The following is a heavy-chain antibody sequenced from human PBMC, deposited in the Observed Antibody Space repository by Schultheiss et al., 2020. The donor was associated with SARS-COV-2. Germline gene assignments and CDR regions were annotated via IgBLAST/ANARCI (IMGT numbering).Heavy chain of an antibody. Sequence: GGSLRLSCAASGFTFSSYAMSWVRQAPGKGLEWVSAISGSGSTIYYADSVKGRFTISRDNAKNSLYLQMNSLRAEDTAVYYCAREKMGDYRYFDYWGQGTLVTVSS. CDR1: GFTFSSYA. D-gene: IGHD4-11*01. V-gene: IGHV3-23*01. CDR2: ISGSGSTI. J-gene: IGHJ4*02. CDR3: AREKMGDYRYFDY.